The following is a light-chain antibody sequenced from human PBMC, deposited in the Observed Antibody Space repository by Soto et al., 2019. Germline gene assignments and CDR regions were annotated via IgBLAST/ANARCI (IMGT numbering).Light chain of an antibody. CDR3: QQYNSDST. Sequence: DIPMTQSPSTLSASVGDRVTITCRASQSISIWLAWYQQKPGKAPKLLIYKASSLESGVPSRFSGSGSGTEFTLTINSLQPDDFATYYCQQYNSDSTFGQGTKVEIK. CDR2: KAS. J-gene: IGKJ1*01. V-gene: IGKV1-5*03. CDR1: QSISIW.